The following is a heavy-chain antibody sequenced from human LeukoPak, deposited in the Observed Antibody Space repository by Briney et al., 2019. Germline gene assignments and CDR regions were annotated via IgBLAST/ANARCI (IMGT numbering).Heavy chain of an antibody. Sequence: GGSLRLSCAASGFTFSSYSMSWVRPAPGKGLEWVSSIISGSSYIYYADSVKGGFTISRDNVKNSLYLQMNSLRAEYTAVYYCSRDGRRGYSYGFFDYWGQGTLVTVSS. J-gene: IGHJ4*02. CDR1: GFTFSSYS. CDR3: SRDGRRGYSYGFFDY. V-gene: IGHV3-21*01. D-gene: IGHD5-18*01. CDR2: IISGSSYI.